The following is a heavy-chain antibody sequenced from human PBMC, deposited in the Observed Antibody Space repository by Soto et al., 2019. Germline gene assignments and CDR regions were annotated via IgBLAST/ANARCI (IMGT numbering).Heavy chain of an antibody. V-gene: IGHV3-21*04. Sequence: EVQLVESGGGLVKPGGSLRLSCAASGFTFSSYSMNWVRQAPGKGLEWVSSISSSSSYIYYADSVKGRFTITRDNAKNALDLKKNSLRAEDKAVYYCARVGGQLGPGFDYWGQGTLVPVSP. CDR1: GFTFSSYS. D-gene: IGHD6-6*01. CDR3: ARVGGQLGPGFDY. CDR2: ISSSSSYI. J-gene: IGHJ4*02.